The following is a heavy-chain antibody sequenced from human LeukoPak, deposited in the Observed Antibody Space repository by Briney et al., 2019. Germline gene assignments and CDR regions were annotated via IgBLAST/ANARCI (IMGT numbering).Heavy chain of an antibody. V-gene: IGHV3-7*03. D-gene: IGHD4-17*01. CDR3: ARGGDLRGYGDYSYIPDFDY. J-gene: IGHJ4*02. CDR2: IKQDGSEK. Sequence: GGSLRLSCAASGFTFSSYRMSWVRQAPGKGLEWVANIKQDGSEKYYVDSVKGRFTISRDNAKNSLYLQMKSLRAEDTAVYYCARGGDLRGYGDYSYIPDFDYWGQGTLVTVSS. CDR1: GFTFSSYR.